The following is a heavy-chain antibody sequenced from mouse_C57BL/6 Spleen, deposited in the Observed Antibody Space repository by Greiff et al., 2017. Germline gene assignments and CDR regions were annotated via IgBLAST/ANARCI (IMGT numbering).Heavy chain of an antibody. Sequence: VQVQQSGAELVKPGASVKLSCKASGYTFTEYTIHWVKQRSGQGLEWIGWFYPGSGSITYNEKFKDKATLTADKSSSTVYMEVSRFTSEVSTDYFCAKHEDTDYYGSSYEDYYAMDYWGQGTSVTVSA. V-gene: IGHV1-62-2*01. J-gene: IGHJ4*01. CDR1: GYTFTEYT. D-gene: IGHD1-1*01. CDR2: FYPGSGSI. CDR3: AKHEDTDYYGSSYEDYYAMDY.